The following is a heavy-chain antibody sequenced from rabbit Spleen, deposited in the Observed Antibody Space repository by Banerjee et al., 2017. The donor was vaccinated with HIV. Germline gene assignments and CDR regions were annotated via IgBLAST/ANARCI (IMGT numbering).Heavy chain of an antibody. CDR1: GFSFSNKAV. CDR2: INAITGKA. V-gene: IGHV1S45*01. J-gene: IGHJ2*01. CDR3: ARELAGFIGWKFGW. Sequence: QEQLVESGGGLVKPEGSLKLSCTASGFSFSNKAVMCWVRQPTGKGLEWIACINAITGKAAYANWAKCRSSFSKSSSTTVTLQLRRLTVADTTAYLCARELAGFIGWKFGWGGPVTLVS. D-gene: IGHD4-1*01.